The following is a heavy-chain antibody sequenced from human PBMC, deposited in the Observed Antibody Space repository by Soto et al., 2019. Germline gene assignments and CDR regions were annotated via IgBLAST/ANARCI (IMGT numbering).Heavy chain of an antibody. V-gene: IGHV3-33*01. D-gene: IGHD6-13*01. CDR2: IWYDGSNK. J-gene: IGHJ6*02. CDR3: ARPREQIAAAGLYYYYYGMDV. Sequence: GGSLRLSCAASGFTFSSYGMHWVRQAPGKGLEWVAVIWYDGSNKYYADSVKGRFTISRDNSKNTLYLQMNSLRAEDTAVYYCARPREQIAAAGLYYYYYGMDVWGQGTTVTVSS. CDR1: GFTFSSYG.